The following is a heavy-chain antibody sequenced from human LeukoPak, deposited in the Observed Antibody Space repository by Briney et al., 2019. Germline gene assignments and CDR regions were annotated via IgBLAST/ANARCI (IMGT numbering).Heavy chain of an antibody. CDR2: INHSGST. D-gene: IGHD2/OR15-2a*01. Sequence: PSETLSLTCAVYGGSFSGYYWSWIRQPPGKGLEWIGEINHSGSTNYNPSLKSRVTISVDTSKNQFSLKLSSVTAADTAVYYCARGATFLPHHRPRYNWFDPWGQGTLVTVSS. CDR1: GGSFSGYY. CDR3: ARGATFLPHHRPRYNWFDP. J-gene: IGHJ5*02. V-gene: IGHV4-34*01.